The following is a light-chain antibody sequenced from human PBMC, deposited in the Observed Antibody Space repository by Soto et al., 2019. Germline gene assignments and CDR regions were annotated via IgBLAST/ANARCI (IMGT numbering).Light chain of an antibody. CDR3: QAWATGIHI. CDR1: SRHNTNA. Sequence: QPVLTQSPSASASLGASVKLTCTLSSRHNTNAIAWHQQQPKKGPRFLMKVNSDGSHFKGDGIPDRFSGSSSGAERYLTISSLPSEDEADYYCQAWATGIHIFGGGTKLTVL. CDR2: VNSDGSH. V-gene: IGLV4-69*01. J-gene: IGLJ2*01.